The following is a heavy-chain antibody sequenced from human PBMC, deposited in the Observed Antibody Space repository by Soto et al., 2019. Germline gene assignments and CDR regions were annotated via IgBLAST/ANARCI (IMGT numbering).Heavy chain of an antibody. CDR1: GFSLSTNGVG. V-gene: IGHV2-5*02. Sequence: QITLKESGPTLVEPTQTLMLTCTFSGFSLSTNGVGVGWIRQPPGKALEWLALIYWDDDKRYTPSLRTRLTIAKXSSXNXEVLTMTNMDPVDTATYYCAHRVSLSHTWNYGAFDIWGPGTMVTVSS. CDR2: IYWDDDK. J-gene: IGHJ3*02. D-gene: IGHD1-7*01. CDR3: AHRVSLSHTWNYGAFDI.